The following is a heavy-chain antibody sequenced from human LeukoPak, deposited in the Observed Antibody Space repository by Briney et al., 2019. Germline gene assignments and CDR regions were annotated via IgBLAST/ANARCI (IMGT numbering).Heavy chain of an antibody. CDR3: ARRYEY. Sequence: PSQTLSLTCSVSGDSISSGSYYWTWIRQPAGKGLEWIGRIYSSGSTNYNPSLKSRVTISVDTSRNQFSLKLTSVTAADTAVYYCARRYEYWSQGTLVTVSS. J-gene: IGHJ4*02. V-gene: IGHV4-61*02. CDR2: IYSSGST. CDR1: GDSISSGSYY.